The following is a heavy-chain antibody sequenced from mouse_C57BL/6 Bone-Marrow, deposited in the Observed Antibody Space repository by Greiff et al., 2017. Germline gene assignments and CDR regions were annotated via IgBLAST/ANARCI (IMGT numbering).Heavy chain of an antibody. D-gene: IGHD1-1*01. CDR1: GFTFNTYA. CDR3: VRVRGSSYFYAMDY. V-gene: IGHV10-3*01. J-gene: IGHJ4*01. CDR2: IRSKSSNYAT. Sequence: EVKLQESGGGLVQPKGSLKLSCAASGFTFNTYAMHWVRQAPGKGLEWVARIRSKSSNYATYYADSVKDRFTISRDDSQSMLYLQMNNLKTEDTAMYCCVRVRGSSYFYAMDYWGQGTSATVSS.